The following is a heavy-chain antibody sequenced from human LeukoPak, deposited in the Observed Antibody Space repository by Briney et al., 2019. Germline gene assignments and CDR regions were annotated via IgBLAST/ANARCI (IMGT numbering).Heavy chain of an antibody. D-gene: IGHD4-17*01. CDR2: IKQDGSEK. CDR1: GFRFISYW. CDR3: ARQPDYGDYVDWYFDL. Sequence: GGSLRLSCAASGFRFISYWMTWVRQAPGKGLEWVANIKQDGSEKYYVDSVKGRFTISRDNAKNSVYLRMNSLRAEDTAVYYCARQPDYGDYVDWYFDLWGRGTLVTVSS. J-gene: IGHJ2*01. V-gene: IGHV3-7*03.